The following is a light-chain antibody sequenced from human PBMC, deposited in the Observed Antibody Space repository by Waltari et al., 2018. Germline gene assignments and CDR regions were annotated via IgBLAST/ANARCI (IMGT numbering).Light chain of an antibody. V-gene: IGLV2-11*01. J-gene: IGLJ3*02. Sequence: QSPLTQPRPVSGSPGQSVTISSTGTRSDVGGSTYVSWFQQHPGKAPKLMIHDVSKRPSGVPDRFSGSKSGNTASLTISGLQADDETDYHCCSYAGRYTWVFGGGTKLTVL. CDR1: RSDVGGSTY. CDR3: CSYAGRYTWV. CDR2: DVS.